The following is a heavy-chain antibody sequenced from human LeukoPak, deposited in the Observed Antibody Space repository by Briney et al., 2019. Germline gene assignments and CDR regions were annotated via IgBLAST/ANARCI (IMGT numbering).Heavy chain of an antibody. J-gene: IGHJ4*02. CDR1: GGSISSYY. D-gene: IGHD3-3*01. CDR3: ARDRPGDFWSGYSVREKIFGY. V-gene: IGHV4-4*07. CDR2: IYTSGST. Sequence: PSETLSLTCTVSGGSISSYYWSWIRQPAGKGLEWIGRIYTSGSTNYNPSLKSRVTISVDKSKNQFSLKLSSVTAADTAVYYCARDRPGDFWSGYSVREKIFGYWGQGTLVTVSS.